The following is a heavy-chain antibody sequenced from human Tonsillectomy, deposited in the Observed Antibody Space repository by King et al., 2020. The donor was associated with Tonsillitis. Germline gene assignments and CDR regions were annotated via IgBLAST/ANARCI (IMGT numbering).Heavy chain of an antibody. CDR3: AAGAYCGGDCYSSDY. Sequence: VQLVESGGGLVQPGGSLRLSCAASGFTFSYYWMHWVRQAPGEGLVWVSRINSDGSTTGYADSVKGRFTISSDNAKNTLYLQINSLRAEDTAVYYCAAGAYCGGDCYSSDYWGQGTLVTVSS. CDR1: GFTFSYYW. CDR2: INSDGSTT. V-gene: IGHV3-74*01. D-gene: IGHD2-21*02. J-gene: IGHJ4*02.